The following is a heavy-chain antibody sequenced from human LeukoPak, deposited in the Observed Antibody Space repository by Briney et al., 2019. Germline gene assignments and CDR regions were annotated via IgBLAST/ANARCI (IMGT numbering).Heavy chain of an antibody. J-gene: IGHJ4*02. Sequence: PSETLPLTCAVYGGSFSGYYWSWIRQPPGKGLEWIGEINHSGSTNYNPSLKSRVTISVDTSKNQFSLKLSSVTAADTAVYYCASRSYGSGSYAVDYWGQGTLVTVSS. CDR1: GGSFSGYY. V-gene: IGHV4-34*01. CDR3: ASRSYGSGSYAVDY. CDR2: INHSGST. D-gene: IGHD3-10*01.